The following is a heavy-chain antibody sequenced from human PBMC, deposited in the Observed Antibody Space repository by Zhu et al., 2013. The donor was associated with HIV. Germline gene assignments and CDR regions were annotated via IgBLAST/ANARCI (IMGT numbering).Heavy chain of an antibody. Sequence: QVQLVQSGPEVKKPGASVKVSCKASGYTISNYGISWVRQAPGQGLEWMGWISAYTGKTNYAQKFQDRVTMTTDTSTSTAYMELRNLRSDDSAVYYCARRGDIVVVVAGTRLNYYYGMDVWGQGTTVTVSS. CDR1: GYTISNYG. D-gene: IGHD2-15*01. J-gene: IGHJ6*02. CDR2: ISAYTGKT. CDR3: ARRGDIVVVVAGTRLNYYYGMDV. V-gene: IGHV1-18*01.